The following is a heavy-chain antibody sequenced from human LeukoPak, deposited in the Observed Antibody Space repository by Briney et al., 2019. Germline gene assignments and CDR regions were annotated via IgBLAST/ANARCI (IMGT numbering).Heavy chain of an antibody. J-gene: IGHJ4*02. V-gene: IGHV4-59*01. D-gene: IGHD6-13*01. CDR3: ARENSNSWYLVY. CDR1: GGSSNSYY. Sequence: ASEKLSFTCTVSGGSSNSYYWRWIRPPPGMELKGSVYIYNSGSTNYNPPRKSRLTISVDTTKNQFSLKLSSVTAADTAVYYWARENSNSWYLVYWGQATQASDPS. CDR2: IYNSGST.